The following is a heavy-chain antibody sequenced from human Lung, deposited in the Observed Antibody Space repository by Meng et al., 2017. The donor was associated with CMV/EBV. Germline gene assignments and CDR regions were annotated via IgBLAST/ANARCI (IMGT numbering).Heavy chain of an antibody. Sequence: ASXXVSXKTSGYTFTSYGISWVRQAPGQGLEWIGWISVYTDNTSSAQKYQGRLTMTTDTSTSTAYMEVRSLRSDDTAVYYCARDSPSLYSSSPGIDFWGQGTVVTVSS. V-gene: IGHV1-18*01. CDR3: ARDSPSLYSSSPGIDF. J-gene: IGHJ4*02. CDR2: ISVYTDNT. CDR1: GYTFTSYG. D-gene: IGHD6-6*01.